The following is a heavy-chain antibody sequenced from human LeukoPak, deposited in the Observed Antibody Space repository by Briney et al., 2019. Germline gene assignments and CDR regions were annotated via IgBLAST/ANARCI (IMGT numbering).Heavy chain of an antibody. V-gene: IGHV3-23*01. CDR2: ISGGGDIT. Sequence: GGSLRLSCAASGFNFANHAMSWVRQTPGKGLEWVSAISGGGDITYYADSVTGRFTISRDNSKDTLFLQMHSLRPGDTAVYYCARDLYNSASKWGQGTLVTVSS. CDR1: GFNFANHA. CDR3: ARDLYNSASK. D-gene: IGHD6-25*01. J-gene: IGHJ4*02.